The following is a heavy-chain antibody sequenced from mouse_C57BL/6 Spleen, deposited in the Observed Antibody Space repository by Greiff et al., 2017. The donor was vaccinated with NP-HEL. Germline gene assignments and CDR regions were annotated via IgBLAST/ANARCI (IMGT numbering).Heavy chain of an antibody. Sequence: QVQLQQSGAELVRPGASVTLSCKASGYTFTDYEMNWVKQTPVYGLEWIGAIDPETGGTAYNQKFKGKAILTADKSSSTAYREHSSLTSEAAAVYYCTRYGYYGFDYWGQGTTLTVSS. CDR1: GYTFTDYE. CDR3: TRYGYYGFDY. D-gene: IGHD2-3*01. CDR2: IDPETGGT. J-gene: IGHJ2*01. V-gene: IGHV1-15*01.